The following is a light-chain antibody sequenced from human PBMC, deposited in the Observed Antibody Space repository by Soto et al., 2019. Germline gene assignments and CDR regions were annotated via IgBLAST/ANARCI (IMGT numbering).Light chain of an antibody. V-gene: IGLV1-44*01. J-gene: IGLJ3*02. CDR3: STWDDNLNNGL. CDR2: SDN. Sequence: QSALTQPPSTSGTPGQRVIISCSGSSSNIGGNTVNWYQHLTGAAPKLLIHSDNQRPSGVPDRFSGSKSGTSASLAISGLQSEDEADYYCSTWDDNLNNGLFGGGTKVTVL. CDR1: SSNIGGNT.